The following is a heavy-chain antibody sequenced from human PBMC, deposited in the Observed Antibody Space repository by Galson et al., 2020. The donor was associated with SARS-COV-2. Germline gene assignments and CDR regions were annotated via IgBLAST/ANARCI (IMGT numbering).Heavy chain of an antibody. D-gene: IGHD3-16*01. CDR3: ARHSLFSSYDWGSWFDP. CDR1: GYIFIKYW. Sequence: TGGSLRFSCEGSGYIFIKYWIGWVRQMPGKGLEWMGIINPGDSDTRYSPSFQGQVTISVDKSINTAYLHWSSLKASDTAMYYCARHSLFSSYDWGSWFDPWGQGTLVTVSS. J-gene: IGHJ5*02. CDR2: INPGDSDT. V-gene: IGHV5-51*01.